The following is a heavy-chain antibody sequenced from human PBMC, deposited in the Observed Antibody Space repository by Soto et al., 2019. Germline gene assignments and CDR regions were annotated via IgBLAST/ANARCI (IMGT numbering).Heavy chain of an antibody. Sequence: GGSLRLSCAASGFTVSSYYMSWVRQAPGKGLEWVSVIYSAGSADFADSVKGRFTISRDNSKNTLYLQMSSLRAEDTAVYYCAKDQGYNWNYRWFDPWGQGTLVTVSS. D-gene: IGHD1-7*01. J-gene: IGHJ5*02. CDR2: IYSAGSA. V-gene: IGHV3-66*01. CDR1: GFTVSSYY. CDR3: AKDQGYNWNYRWFDP.